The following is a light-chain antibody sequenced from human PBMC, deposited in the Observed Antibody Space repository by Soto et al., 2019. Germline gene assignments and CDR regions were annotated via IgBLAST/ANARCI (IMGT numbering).Light chain of an antibody. Sequence: QSALTQPASVSGSPGQSITISCTGTSSDIGSYNYVSWYQQHPGQAPKLMIYDVTNRPSGVSNRFSGSKSGNTASLTISGLHADDEDDYCCSSTRSSSLYVFGTGTKVTVL. V-gene: IGLV2-14*03. CDR3: SSTRSSSLYV. CDR1: SSDIGSYNY. J-gene: IGLJ1*01. CDR2: DVT.